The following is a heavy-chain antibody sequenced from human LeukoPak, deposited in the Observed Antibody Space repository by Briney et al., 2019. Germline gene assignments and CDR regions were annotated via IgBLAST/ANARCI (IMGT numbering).Heavy chain of an antibody. V-gene: IGHV3-30-3*01. D-gene: IGHD5-18*01. CDR1: GFTFSSYA. CDR3: ASPRGYSYGPPLFDY. Sequence: GGSLRLSCAASGFTFSSYAMHCVRQATGEGLEWVAVISYDGSNKYYADSVKGRFTISRDNSKNTLYLQMNSLRAEDTAVYYCASPRGYSYGPPLFDYWGQGTLVTVSS. J-gene: IGHJ4*02. CDR2: ISYDGSNK.